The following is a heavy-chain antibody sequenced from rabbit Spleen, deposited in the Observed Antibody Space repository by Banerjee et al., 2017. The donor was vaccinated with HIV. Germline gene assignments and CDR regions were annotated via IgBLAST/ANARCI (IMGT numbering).Heavy chain of an antibody. CDR1: GFTISTSYY. CDR2: VAGSSSGFS. Sequence: QEQLEESGGRLVQPGGSLTLSCKAYGFTISTSYYMCWVRQAPGKGLEWISCVAGSSSGFSYSATWAKGRFTCSKTSSTTVDLKMTSLTVADTATYFCARDSGSSFSSYGMDLWGPGTLVTVS. J-gene: IGHJ6*01. D-gene: IGHD8-1*01. CDR3: ARDSGSSFSSYGMDL. V-gene: IGHV1S45*01.